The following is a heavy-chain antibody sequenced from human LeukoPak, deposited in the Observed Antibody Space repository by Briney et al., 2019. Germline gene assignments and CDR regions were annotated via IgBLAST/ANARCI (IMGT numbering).Heavy chain of an antibody. Sequence: GGSLRLSCAGSGFIFSNYWMNWVRQAPGKGLEWVANIDRGGIEKHFGDSVKGRFTISRDNAKNSVFLEMNSLRAEDTAVYYCARGTNAYPGSDYWGQGTLVTVSS. CDR1: GFIFSNYW. CDR3: ARGTNAYPGSDY. V-gene: IGHV3-7*01. CDR2: IDRGGIEK. J-gene: IGHJ4*02. D-gene: IGHD1-14*01.